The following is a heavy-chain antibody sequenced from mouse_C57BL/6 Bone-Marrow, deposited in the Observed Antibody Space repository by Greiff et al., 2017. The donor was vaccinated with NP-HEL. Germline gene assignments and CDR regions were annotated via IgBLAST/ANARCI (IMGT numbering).Heavy chain of an antibody. CDR1: GYTFTSYW. CDR2: IDPSDSYT. Sequence: QVQLKQPGAELVMPGASVKLSCKASGYTFTSYWMHWVKQRPGQGLEWIGEIDPSDSYTNYNQKFKGKSTLTVDKSSSTAYMQLSSLTSEDSAVYYCAIYYGSSSLFDYWGQGTTLTVSS. D-gene: IGHD1-1*01. J-gene: IGHJ2*01. CDR3: AIYYGSSSLFDY. V-gene: IGHV1-69*01.